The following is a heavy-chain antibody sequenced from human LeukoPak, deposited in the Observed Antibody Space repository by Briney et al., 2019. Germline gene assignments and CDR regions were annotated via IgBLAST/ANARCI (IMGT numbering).Heavy chain of an antibody. CDR2: ISGSGGST. Sequence: PGGSLRLSCAASGFTFSSYAMSWVRQAPGKGLEWVSGISGSGGSTYYADSVKGRFTISRDNSKNTLHLQMNSLRAEDTAVYYCATLLGIQLWFTWGQGTLVTVSS. J-gene: IGHJ5*02. CDR1: GFTFSSYA. CDR3: ATLLGIQLWFT. V-gene: IGHV3-23*01. D-gene: IGHD5-18*01.